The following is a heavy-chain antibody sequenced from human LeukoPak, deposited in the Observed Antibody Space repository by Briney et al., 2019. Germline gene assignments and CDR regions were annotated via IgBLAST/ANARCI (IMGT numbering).Heavy chain of an antibody. CDR1: GFTFSLYA. J-gene: IGHJ4*02. V-gene: IGHV3-21*05. CDR3: ARDTFQPGLIDS. CDR2: INDESSDI. D-gene: IGHD2-2*01. Sequence: GESLRLSCAASGFTFSLYAMNWVRQAPGKGLEWVSYINDESSDIHYAGSVRGRFTISRDDARQTLYLQLSSLRVEDTAVYYCARDTFQPGLIDSWGQGTLVTVSS.